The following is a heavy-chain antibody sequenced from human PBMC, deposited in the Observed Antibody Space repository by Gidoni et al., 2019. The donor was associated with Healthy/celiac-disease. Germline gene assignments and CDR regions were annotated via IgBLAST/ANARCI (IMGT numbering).Heavy chain of an antibody. CDR1: GGSISSYY. Sequence: QVQLQESGPGLVKPSETLSLTCTVSGGSISSYYWSWIRQPPGKGLEWIGYIYYSGSTNYNPSLKSRVTISVDTSKNQFSLKLSSVTAADTAVYYCARGGYSGYDWDYWGQGTLVTVSS. CDR2: IYYSGST. D-gene: IGHD5-12*01. V-gene: IGHV4-59*01. CDR3: ARGGYSGYDWDY. J-gene: IGHJ4*02.